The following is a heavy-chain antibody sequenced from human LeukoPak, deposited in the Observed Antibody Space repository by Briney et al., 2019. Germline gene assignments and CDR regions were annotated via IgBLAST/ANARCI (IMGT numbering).Heavy chain of an antibody. J-gene: IGHJ4*02. CDR1: GVSISSSYSY. D-gene: IGHD2-15*01. V-gene: IGHV4-39*01. CDR2: IYYTGNT. CDR3: ARGSVVEEKVDY. Sequence: PSETLSLTCTVSGVSISSSYSYWGWIRQPPGMGLEWIGSIYYTGNTYYNASLKSQVSISIDTSKNQFSLKLTSVTAADTAVYYCARGSVVEEKVDYWGQGTLVTVSS.